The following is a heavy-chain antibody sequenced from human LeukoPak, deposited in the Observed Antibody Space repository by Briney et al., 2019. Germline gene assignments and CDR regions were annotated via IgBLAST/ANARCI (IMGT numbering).Heavy chain of an antibody. CDR3: ARDSGTWFYLQD. D-gene: IGHD2/OR15-2a*01. CDR2: IRYGGSTQ. Sequence: GGSLRLSCAASGFSFGSYGMPWVRQAPGKGLEWVAFIRYGGSTQFYADSVRGRFTISRDNPKNTLYLQMNSLRGEDTAVYFCARDSGTWFYLQDWGQGTLVTVSS. V-gene: IGHV3-30*02. J-gene: IGHJ1*01. CDR1: GFSFGSYG.